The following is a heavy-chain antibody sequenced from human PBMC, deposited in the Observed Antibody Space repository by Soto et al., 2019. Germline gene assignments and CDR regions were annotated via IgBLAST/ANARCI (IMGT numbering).Heavy chain of an antibody. CDR3: ARGGHIAVVTASFDY. Sequence: QVQLVQSGAEVKKPGASVKVSCKPSGYTLNTYYLHWVRQAPGQGLEWMGIIHPSGGGSTYAQKFLGRGTMPRATSTSTVFMELSSLRSADTAVYYCARGGHIAVVTASFDYWGQGTLVTVSS. CDR2: IHPSGGGS. J-gene: IGHJ4*02. V-gene: IGHV1-46*02. CDR1: GYTLNTYY. D-gene: IGHD2-21*02.